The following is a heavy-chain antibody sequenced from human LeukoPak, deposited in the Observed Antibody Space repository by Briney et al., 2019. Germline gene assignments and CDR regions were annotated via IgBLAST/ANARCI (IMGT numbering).Heavy chain of an antibody. CDR3: ARVAEDIVVVPAAMGYMDV. J-gene: IGHJ6*03. CDR2: IKQDGSEK. CDR1: GFTFSSYW. D-gene: IGHD2-2*01. V-gene: IGHV3-7*01. Sequence: GGALRLSCAASGFTFSSYWMSWVRQAPGKGLEWGANIKQDGSEKYYVDSVKGRFTISRDNAKSSLYLQMNSLRAEHTAVYYCARVAEDIVVVPAAMGYMDVWGKGTTVTISS.